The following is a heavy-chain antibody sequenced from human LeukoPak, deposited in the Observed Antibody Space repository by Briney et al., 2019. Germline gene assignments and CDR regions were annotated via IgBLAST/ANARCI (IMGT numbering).Heavy chain of an antibody. CDR1: GASISSYF. Sequence: SETLSLTCTVSGASISSYFWSWIRQPPGKGLEWIGYIYYSGSTNYNPSLKSRVTISVDTSKNQFSLKLSSVTAADTAVYYCARADGYYFDYWGQGTLVTVSS. J-gene: IGHJ4*02. CDR2: IYYSGST. V-gene: IGHV4-59*08. CDR3: ARADGYYFDY.